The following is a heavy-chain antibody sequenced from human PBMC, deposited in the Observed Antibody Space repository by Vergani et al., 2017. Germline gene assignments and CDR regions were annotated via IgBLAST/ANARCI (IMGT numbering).Heavy chain of an antibody. CDR3: ARTCYGDYNYYYYYMDV. Sequence: QVQLQQWGAGLLKPSETLSLTCAVYGGSFSGYYWSWIRQPPGKGLEWIGEINHSGSTNYNPSLKSRVTISVDTSKNQFSLKLSSVTAADTAVYYCARTCYGDYNYYYYYMDVWGKGTTVTVSS. CDR2: INHSGST. V-gene: IGHV4-34*01. J-gene: IGHJ6*03. CDR1: GGSFSGYY. D-gene: IGHD4-17*01.